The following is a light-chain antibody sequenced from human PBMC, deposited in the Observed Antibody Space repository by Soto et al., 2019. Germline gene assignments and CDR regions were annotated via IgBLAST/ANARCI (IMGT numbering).Light chain of an antibody. J-gene: IGLJ3*02. V-gene: IGLV3-21*04. CDR1: NIGNKS. CDR2: HNS. Sequence: SSELTQPPSVSVAPGKTATISCGWNNIGNKSVHWYQQQPGQAPVVVIYHNSDRPSGIPERFSGSNSGNTATLTSSRVEAWDEAEYFCQVWDTRSNHLLFGGGTKVTVL. CDR3: QVWDTRSNHLL.